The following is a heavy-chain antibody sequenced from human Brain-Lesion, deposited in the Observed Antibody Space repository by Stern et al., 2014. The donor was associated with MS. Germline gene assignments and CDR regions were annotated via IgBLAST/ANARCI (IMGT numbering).Heavy chain of an antibody. CDR1: GYIFTGYY. CDR2: INANTGGT. CDR3: ARDQRGITIFGVVTDYYYLGMDV. J-gene: IGHJ6*02. V-gene: IGHV1-2*02. D-gene: IGHD3-3*01. Sequence: VHLVESGAEVKKPGASVKVSCKTSGYIFTGYYIHWVRQAPGQGLEWMAWINANTGGTTYAQKFQGRVTMSRDTSISTAYVELSSLTSDDTAVYYCARDQRGITIFGVVTDYYYLGMDVWGQGTTVTVSS.